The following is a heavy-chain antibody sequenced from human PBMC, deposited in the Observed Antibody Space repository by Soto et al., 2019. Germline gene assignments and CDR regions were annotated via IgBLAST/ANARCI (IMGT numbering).Heavy chain of an antibody. V-gene: IGHV3-23*01. CDR2: ISGSGGST. J-gene: IGHJ6*02. CDR3: AKLAPDSSSWYYFGMDV. D-gene: IGHD6-13*01. CDR1: GYTFSSYA. Sequence: SGGSLRLSCAASGYTFSSYAMSWVRQAPGKGLEWVSAISGSGGSTYYADSVKGRFTISRDNSKNTLYLQMNSLRAEDTAVYYCAKLAPDSSSWYYFGMDVWGQGTTVTVSS.